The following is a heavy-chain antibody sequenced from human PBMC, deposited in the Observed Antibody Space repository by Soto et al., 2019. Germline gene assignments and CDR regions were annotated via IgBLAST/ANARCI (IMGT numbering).Heavy chain of an antibody. V-gene: IGHV1-69*17. CDR2: IIPISEIT. Sequence: VQLVQSGGEVKKPGSSVKVSCKASGGSFNNDAINWVRQAPGQGLEWLGGIIPISEITGYAQKFQGRVILTADKSTGTAYMELSSLRLEDTALYYCARGDYGDYHSYYYGMAVWGQGTTVTVSS. J-gene: IGHJ6*02. CDR1: GGSFNNDA. CDR3: ARGDYGDYHSYYYGMAV. D-gene: IGHD4-17*01.